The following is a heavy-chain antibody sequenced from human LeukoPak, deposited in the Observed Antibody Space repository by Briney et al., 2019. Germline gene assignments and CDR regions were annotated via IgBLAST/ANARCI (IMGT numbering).Heavy chain of an antibody. Sequence: SETLSLTCTVSGGSISSYYWSWIRQPPGKGLEWIGYIYYSGSTNYNPSLESRVTISVDTSKNQFSLKLSSVTAADTAVYYCARAREMATIVDYWGQGTLVTVSS. CDR2: IYYSGST. CDR1: GGSISSYY. V-gene: IGHV4-59*01. D-gene: IGHD5-24*01. CDR3: ARAREMATIVDY. J-gene: IGHJ4*02.